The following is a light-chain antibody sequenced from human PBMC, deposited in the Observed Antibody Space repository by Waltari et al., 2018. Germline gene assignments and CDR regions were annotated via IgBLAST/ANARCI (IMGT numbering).Light chain of an antibody. CDR1: SSDVGGYHY. J-gene: IGLJ2*01. CDR2: DVS. CDR3: CSYAGSYTV. Sequence: QSALTQPRSVSGSPGQSVPIPCTGTSSDVGGYHYVSWYQQHPGKAPKLMIYDVSKRPSGVPDRFSGSKSGNTASLTISGLQAEDEADYYCCSYAGSYTVFGGGTKLTVL. V-gene: IGLV2-11*01.